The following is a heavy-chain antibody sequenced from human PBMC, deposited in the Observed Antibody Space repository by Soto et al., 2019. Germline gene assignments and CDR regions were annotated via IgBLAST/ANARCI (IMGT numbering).Heavy chain of an antibody. CDR1: GYSLTSYW. CDR3: ARYSGIYWHYLEF. V-gene: IGHV5-51*01. J-gene: IGHJ4*02. Sequence: PGESFKSCFKGSGYSLTSYWIGWVRQMPGKVLELMGIIYPGDSDTRYSPSFQGQVTISADKSISTAYLQWSSLKASATAMYYCARYSGIYWHYLEFWGQGTLDNVSS. CDR2: IYPGDSDT. D-gene: IGHD1-26*01.